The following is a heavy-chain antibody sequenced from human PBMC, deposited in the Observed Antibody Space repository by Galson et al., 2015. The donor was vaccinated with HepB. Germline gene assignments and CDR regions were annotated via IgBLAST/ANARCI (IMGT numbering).Heavy chain of an antibody. V-gene: IGHV4-34*01. CDR3: ARGPASVVYDYVWGSSRQPLYYLDS. J-gene: IGHJ4*02. Sequence: TLSLTCAVSGGSFSDYYWSWIRQPPGKGLEWVGEINHSGSTNDNPSLKSRITISVDTSKNQFSLKLTSVTAADAAVYYCARGPASVVYDYVWGSSRQPLYYLDSWGQGTLLTVSS. CDR1: GGSFSDYY. CDR2: INHSGST. D-gene: IGHD3-16*02.